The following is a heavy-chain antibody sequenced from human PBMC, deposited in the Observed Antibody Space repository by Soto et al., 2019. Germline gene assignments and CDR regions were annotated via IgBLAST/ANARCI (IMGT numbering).Heavy chain of an antibody. CDR2: IIPIFGTA. D-gene: IGHD2-2*01. CDR1: GGTFSSYA. Sequence: QVQLVQSGAEVKKPGSSVKVSCKASGGTFSSYAISWVRQAPGQGLEWMGGIIPIFGTANYAQKFQGRVTITADKTTSTAYMELSSLRSEDTAMYYCARDGEVVPAAPLDYYGMDVWGQGTTVTVSS. V-gene: IGHV1-69*06. J-gene: IGHJ6*02. CDR3: ARDGEVVPAAPLDYYGMDV.